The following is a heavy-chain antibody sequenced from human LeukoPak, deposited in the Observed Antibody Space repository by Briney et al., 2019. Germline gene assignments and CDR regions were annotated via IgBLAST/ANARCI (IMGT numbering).Heavy chain of an antibody. CDR2: ISYDGSNK. CDR1: GFTFSSYG. Sequence: PGRSLRLSCAASGFTFSSYGMHWVRQAPGKGLEWVAVISYDGSNKYYADSVKGRFTISRDNAKNSLYLQMNSLGDEDTAVYYCATTLQLDVWGQGTTVTVSS. V-gene: IGHV3-30*03. CDR3: ATTLQLDV. J-gene: IGHJ6*02.